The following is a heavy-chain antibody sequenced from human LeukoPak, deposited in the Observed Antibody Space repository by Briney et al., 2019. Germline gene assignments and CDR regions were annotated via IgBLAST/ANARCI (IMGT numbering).Heavy chain of an antibody. D-gene: IGHD2-15*01. J-gene: IGHJ5*02. Sequence: ASVKVSCKASGYTFTGYYMHWVRQAPGQGLEWTGWINPNSGGTNYAQKFQGRVTMTRDTSISTAYMELSRLRSDDTAVYYCARKGRYCSGGSCYEWFDPWGQGTLVTVSS. V-gene: IGHV1-2*02. CDR1: GYTFTGYY. CDR2: INPNSGGT. CDR3: ARKGRYCSGGSCYEWFDP.